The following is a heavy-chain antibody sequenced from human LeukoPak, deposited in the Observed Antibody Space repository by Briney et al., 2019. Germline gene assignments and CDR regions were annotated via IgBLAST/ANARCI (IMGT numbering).Heavy chain of an antibody. CDR3: ASGIAVAGPIDY. J-gene: IGHJ4*02. D-gene: IGHD6-19*01. Sequence: GGSLRLSCAASGFTFSSYSMNWVRQAPGKGLEWVSSISSSSSYIYYADSVKGRFTISRDNAKNSLYLQMNSLRAEDTAVYYCASGIAVAGPIDYWGQGTLVTVSS. CDR2: ISSSSSYI. V-gene: IGHV3-21*01. CDR1: GFTFSSYS.